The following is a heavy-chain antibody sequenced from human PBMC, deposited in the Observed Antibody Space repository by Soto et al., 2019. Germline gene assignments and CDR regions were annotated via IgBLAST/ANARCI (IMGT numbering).Heavy chain of an antibody. V-gene: IGHV1-69*01. CDR1: GGTFNNYA. CDR3: ARDLTVASYSFDF. Sequence: QVQLVQSGAEVKRPGSSVKVSCKASGGTFNNYALSWVRQAPGQGLEWMGGTIPIFNSANYAQKFQGRVTITADDSKSTAYMELRSLRPDDTALYYCARDLTVASYSFDFWGQGTLVTVSS. J-gene: IGHJ4*02. CDR2: TIPIFNSA. D-gene: IGHD5-12*01.